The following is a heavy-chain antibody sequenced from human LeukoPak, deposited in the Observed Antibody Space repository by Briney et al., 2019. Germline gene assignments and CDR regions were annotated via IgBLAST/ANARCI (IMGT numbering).Heavy chain of an antibody. Sequence: ASVTVSCKASGYTFTSYYMHWVRQAPGQGLEWMGIIDPSGGSTSYAQEFQGRVTMTRDMSTSTVYMELSSLRSEDTAVYYCARDPAEFTYYYDSSGYYLDYWGQGTLVTVSS. J-gene: IGHJ4*02. V-gene: IGHV1-46*01. CDR2: IDPSGGST. D-gene: IGHD3-22*01. CDR3: ARDPAEFTYYYDSSGYYLDY. CDR1: GYTFTSYY.